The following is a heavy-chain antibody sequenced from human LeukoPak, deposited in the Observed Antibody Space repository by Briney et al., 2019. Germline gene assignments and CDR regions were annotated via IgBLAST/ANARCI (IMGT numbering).Heavy chain of an antibody. J-gene: IGHJ6*02. CDR3: ARDRHPPVDDFWSGYYSYGMDV. D-gene: IGHD3-3*01. CDR2: ISSSSSYI. Sequence: GGSLRLSCAASGFTFSSYWMHWVRQAPGKGLEWVSSISSSSSYIYYADSVKGRFTISRDSAKNSLYLQMNSLRAEDTAVYYCARDRHPPVDDFWSGYYSYGMDVWGQGTTVTVSS. CDR1: GFTFSSYW. V-gene: IGHV3-21*01.